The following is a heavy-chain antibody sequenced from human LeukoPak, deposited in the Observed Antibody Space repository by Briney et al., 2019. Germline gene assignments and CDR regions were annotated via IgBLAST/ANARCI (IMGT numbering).Heavy chain of an antibody. D-gene: IGHD1-1*01. Sequence: SETLSLTCTVSGGSVRRDSYYWSWIRQSPGKGLEWIGYIYYSGSTSYNPSLKSRVTMSVDTSKNQVSLKLSSVTAADTAVYYCATRPSGSDRFLPYFDYWGREPWSPSPQ. CDR3: ATRPSGSDRFLPYFDY. J-gene: IGHJ4*02. CDR1: GGSVRRDSYY. CDR2: IYYSGST. V-gene: IGHV4-61*01.